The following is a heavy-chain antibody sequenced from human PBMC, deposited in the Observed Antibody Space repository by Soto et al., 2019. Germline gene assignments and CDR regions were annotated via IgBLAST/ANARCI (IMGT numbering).Heavy chain of an antibody. V-gene: IGHV1-2*04. J-gene: IGHJ4*02. CDR1: GYTFTGYY. CDR3: ARGEVRGVRLATLAY. CDR2: INPNSGGT. D-gene: IGHD3-10*01. Sequence: ASVKVSCKASGYTFTGYYMHWVRQAPGQGLEWMGWINPNSGGTNYAQKFQGWVTMTRDTSISTAYMELSRLRSDDTAVYYCARGEVRGVRLATLAYWGQGTLVTVSS.